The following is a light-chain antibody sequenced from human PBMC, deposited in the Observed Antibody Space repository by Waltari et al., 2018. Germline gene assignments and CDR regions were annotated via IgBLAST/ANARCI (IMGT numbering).Light chain of an antibody. J-gene: IGKJ1*01. Sequence: DIQMTQSSSTLSSSVSHRVTVTGRASQNIHKWLAWYQQKPGKAPNLLIYDASTLQSGVPSRFSGSGFGTEFTLAISSLQPEDFATYFCQHYNTYPPTFGQGTRVELK. CDR3: QHYNTYPPT. CDR1: QNIHKW. CDR2: DAS. V-gene: IGKV1-5*01.